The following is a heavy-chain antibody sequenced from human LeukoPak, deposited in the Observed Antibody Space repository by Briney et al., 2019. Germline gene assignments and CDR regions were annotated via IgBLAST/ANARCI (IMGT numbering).Heavy chain of an antibody. CDR3: ARDWAAAAGPGGIDY. CDR1: GGSISSSSYY. D-gene: IGHD6-13*01. CDR2: IYYSGST. V-gene: IGHV4-39*07. Sequence: SETLFLTCTVSGGSISSSSYYWGWIRQPPGKGLEWIGSIYYSGSTYYNQSLKSRVTISVDTSKNQFSLKLSSVTAADTAVYYCARDWAAAAGPGGIDYWGQGTLVTVSS. J-gene: IGHJ4*02.